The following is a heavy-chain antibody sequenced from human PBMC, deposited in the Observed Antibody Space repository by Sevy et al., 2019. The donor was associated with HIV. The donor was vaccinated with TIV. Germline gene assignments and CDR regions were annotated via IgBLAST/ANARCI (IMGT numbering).Heavy chain of an antibody. Sequence: LSLTCAASGFTFSPYWMTWVRQAPGKGLEWVANIRPDGSDKYYVDSVKGRFTISRDNAKNSLYLQMSSLRADDTAMYYCARGVGLDCWGQGALVTVSS. CDR2: IRPDGSDK. D-gene: IGHD1-26*01. CDR1: GFTFSPYW. V-gene: IGHV3-7*01. J-gene: IGHJ4*02. CDR3: ARGVGLDC.